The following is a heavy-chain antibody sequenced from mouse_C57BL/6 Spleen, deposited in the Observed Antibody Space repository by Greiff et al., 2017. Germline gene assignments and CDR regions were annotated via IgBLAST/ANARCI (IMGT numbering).Heavy chain of an antibody. CDR1: GYAFTNYL. Sequence: QVQLKQSGAELVRPGTSVKVSCKASGYAFTNYLIEWVKQRPGQGLEWIGVINPGSGGTTYNEKFKGKATLTADKSSSTAYMQLSSLTSEDSAVYFCARREDYWGQGTTLTVSS. CDR2: INPGSGGT. CDR3: ARREDY. J-gene: IGHJ2*01. V-gene: IGHV1-54*01.